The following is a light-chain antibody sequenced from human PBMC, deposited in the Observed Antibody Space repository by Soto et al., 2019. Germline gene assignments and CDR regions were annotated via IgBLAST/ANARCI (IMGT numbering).Light chain of an antibody. V-gene: IGLV1-44*01. J-gene: IGLJ1*01. Sequence: QSVLTQPPSASGTPGQRVTISCSGSSSNIGSNTVSWYQQFPGTAPKLLIYSDYQRPSGVPDRFSGSKSGTSASLAISGLQSDDEADYYCSSFVGGNTYVFGTGTKLTVL. CDR1: SSNIGSNT. CDR3: SSFVGGNTYV. CDR2: SDY.